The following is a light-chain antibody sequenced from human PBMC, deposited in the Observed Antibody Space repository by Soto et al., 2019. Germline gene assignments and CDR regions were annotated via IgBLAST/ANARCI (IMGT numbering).Light chain of an antibody. CDR3: ST. CDR2: DAS. V-gene: IGKV1-5*01. J-gene: IGKJ4*02. CDR1: HSNSNW. Sequence: TLSASGGDRVTITLRASHSNSNWLAWYQQKPGAAPKLLIYDASSLQSGVPSRFSGSGSGTEFTLTISFLFHADVGIRDCSTF.